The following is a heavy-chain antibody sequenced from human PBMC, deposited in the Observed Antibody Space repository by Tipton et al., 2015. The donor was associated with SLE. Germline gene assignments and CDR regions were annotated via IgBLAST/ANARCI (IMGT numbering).Heavy chain of an antibody. CDR1: GFTFSTYA. CDR3: ASTTTMTNYIDY. J-gene: IGHJ4*02. D-gene: IGHD4-17*01. CDR2: IWYDGSNK. V-gene: IGHV3-33*01. Sequence: SLRLSCAASGFTFSTYAMHWVRQAPGKGLEWVAVIWYDGSNKYYADSVKGRFTISRDNSKNTLYVEMNSLRVEDTGVYYCASTTTMTNYIDYWGQGTLVTVSS.